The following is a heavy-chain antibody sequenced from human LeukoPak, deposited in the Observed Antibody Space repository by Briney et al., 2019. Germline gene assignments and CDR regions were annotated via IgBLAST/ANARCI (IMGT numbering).Heavy chain of an antibody. CDR3: ARAPLGYCSSTSCPFDY. J-gene: IGHJ4*02. Sequence: SVKVSCKASGYTFTSYAISWVRQAPGQGLEWKGGIIPIFGTANYAQKFQGRVTITADESTSTAYMELSSLRSEDTAVYYCARAPLGYCSSTSCPFDYWGQGTLVTVSS. V-gene: IGHV1-69*13. CDR2: IIPIFGTA. D-gene: IGHD2-2*01. CDR1: GYTFTSYA.